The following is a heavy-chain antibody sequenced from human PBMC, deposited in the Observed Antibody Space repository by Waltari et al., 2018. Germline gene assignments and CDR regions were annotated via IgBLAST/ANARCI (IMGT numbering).Heavy chain of an antibody. CDR3: ARNDYRGNDRFDY. D-gene: IGHD4-17*01. Sequence: QVQLQQWGAGLLKPSETLSLTCAVYGGSLSGYSWIWIRQPPGEGLEWIGEINHSVSTNYNPSLKSRVTISEDTSKNQFSLKLRSVTAADTAVYYCARNDYRGNDRFDYWGQGTLVTVSS. V-gene: IGHV4-34*01. CDR2: INHSVST. CDR1: GGSLSGYS. J-gene: IGHJ4*02.